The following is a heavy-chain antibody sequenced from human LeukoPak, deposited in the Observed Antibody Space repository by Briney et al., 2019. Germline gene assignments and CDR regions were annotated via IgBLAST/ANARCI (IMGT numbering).Heavy chain of an antibody. D-gene: IGHD3-22*01. J-gene: IGHJ3*02. Sequence: SETLSLTCTVSGGSISSYYWSWIRQPPGKGLEWIGYIYYSGSTNYNPSLKSRVTISVDTSKNQFSLKLSSVTAADTAVYYCAGGDDYYDSSGPDAFDIWGQGTMVTVSS. CDR2: IYYSGST. CDR1: GGSISSYY. CDR3: AGGDDYYDSSGPDAFDI. V-gene: IGHV4-59*01.